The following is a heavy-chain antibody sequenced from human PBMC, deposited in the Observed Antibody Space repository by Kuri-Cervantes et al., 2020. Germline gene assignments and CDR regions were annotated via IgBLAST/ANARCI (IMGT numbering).Heavy chain of an antibody. Sequence: SCAVSGYSISSSNWWGWIRQPPGKGLEWIGYIYYSGSTYYNPSLKSRVTISVDTSKNQFSLKLSSVTAADTAVYYCARARDTAMVLFDYWGQGTLVTVSS. V-gene: IGHV4-28*03. CDR1: GYSISSSNW. CDR2: IYYSGST. J-gene: IGHJ4*02. D-gene: IGHD5-18*01. CDR3: ARARDTAMVLFDY.